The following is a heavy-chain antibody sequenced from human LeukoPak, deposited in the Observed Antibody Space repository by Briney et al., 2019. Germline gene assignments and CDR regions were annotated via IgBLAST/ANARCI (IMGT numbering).Heavy chain of an antibody. V-gene: IGHV1-2*02. J-gene: IGHJ4*02. D-gene: IGHD2-2*01. CDR3: ARANFLYCSSSTCLFDY. Sequence: ASVKVSCKASGYTFTDYYMHWVRQAPGQGFEWMGWINPNDGDTNYAQKFQGRVAMTRDTSISTAHMEVGRLRSDDTAVYYCARANFLYCSSSTCLFDYWGQGTLVTVSS. CDR2: INPNDGDT. CDR1: GYTFTDYY.